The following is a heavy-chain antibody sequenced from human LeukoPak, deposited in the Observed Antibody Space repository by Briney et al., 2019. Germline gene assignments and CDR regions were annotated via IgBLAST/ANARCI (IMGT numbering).Heavy chain of an antibody. D-gene: IGHD1-26*01. CDR2: ITSDGSNQ. CDR3: AKDPGGETLPDY. J-gene: IGHJ4*02. Sequence: PGGSLRLSCAASGFTFSSFDMHWIRQAPGKGLEWVAVITSDGSNQYYADSVKGRYTVSRDNSKKTLYLQMNSLRAEDTAVYYCAKDPGGETLPDYWGQGTLVTVSS. CDR1: GFTFSSFD. V-gene: IGHV3-30*18.